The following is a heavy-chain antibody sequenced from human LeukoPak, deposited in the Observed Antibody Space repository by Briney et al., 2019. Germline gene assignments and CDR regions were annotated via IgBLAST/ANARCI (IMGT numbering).Heavy chain of an antibody. CDR3: AAGRRLGELFFAY. CDR2: INPIFNIL. D-gene: IGHD3-10*01. J-gene: IGHJ4*02. CDR1: EGTFGGYS. V-gene: IGHV1-69*13. Sequence: SVKVSCKASEGTFGGYSIDWVRQAPGQGLDWVGGINPIFNILYYAQNFQGRVTITADESTNTAYLELDSLKHDDTAVYYCAAGRRLGELFFAYWGQGTLVTVSS.